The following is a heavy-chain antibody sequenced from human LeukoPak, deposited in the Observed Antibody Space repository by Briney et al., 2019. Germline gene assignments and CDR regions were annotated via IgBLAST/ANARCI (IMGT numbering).Heavy chain of an antibody. Sequence: ASVKVSCKTSGYTFTNYNIDWVRQAPGQGLEWLGLINPNGGGTTYAQKFQGRVTMTRDTSTSTVYMELSSLRSEDTAVYYCARAAYSSSWLTTSNDYWGQGTLVTVSS. D-gene: IGHD6-13*01. J-gene: IGHJ4*02. CDR2: INPNGGGT. CDR3: ARAAYSSSWLTTSNDY. CDR1: GYTFTNYN. V-gene: IGHV1-46*01.